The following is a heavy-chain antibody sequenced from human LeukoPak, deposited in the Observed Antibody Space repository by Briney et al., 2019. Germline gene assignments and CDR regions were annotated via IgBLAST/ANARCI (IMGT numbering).Heavy chain of an antibody. D-gene: IGHD2-2*01. CDR3: ARHWAYYCSSTSCEDY. CDR1: GGSFSGYY. J-gene: IGHJ4*02. V-gene: IGHV4-34*01. Sequence: PSETLSLTCAVYGGSFSGYYWSWIRQPPGKGLEWIGEINHSGSTNYNPSLKSRVTISEDTSKNQFSLKLSSVTAADTAVYYCARHWAYYCSSTSCEDYWGQGTLVTVSS. CDR2: INHSGST.